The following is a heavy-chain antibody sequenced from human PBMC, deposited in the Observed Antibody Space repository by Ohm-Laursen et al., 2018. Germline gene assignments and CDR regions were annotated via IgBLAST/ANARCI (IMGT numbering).Heavy chain of an antibody. J-gene: IGHJ3*02. V-gene: IGHV3-30*18. D-gene: IGHD3-16*01. CDR3: AKGRSGHPRGVGAFDI. CDR1: GFTFSSYA. Sequence: SLRLSCAASGFTFSSYAIHWVRQAPGKGLEWVAVISYDGSNKYFAESVKGRFTISRDNSKNTLYLQMNSLRAEDTAVYYCAKGRSGHPRGVGAFDIWGQGTMVTVSS. CDR2: ISYDGSNK.